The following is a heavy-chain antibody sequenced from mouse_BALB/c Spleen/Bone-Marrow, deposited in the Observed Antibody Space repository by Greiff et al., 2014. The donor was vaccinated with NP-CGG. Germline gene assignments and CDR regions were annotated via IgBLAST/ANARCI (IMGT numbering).Heavy chain of an antibody. D-gene: IGHD1-2*01. CDR1: GYSFTSYW. CDR2: IYPGNSDT. CDR3: TRLCHYHAYIFDY. V-gene: IGHV1-5*01. Sequence: VQLQQSGTVLARPGASVKMSCKASGYSFTSYWMHWVKQRPGQGLECIGAIYPGNSDTTYNQQFKGEATLTAVTSASTAYMELSSLTNEDSAVYYGTRLCHYHAYIFDYWGQGTTLTVSS. J-gene: IGHJ2*01.